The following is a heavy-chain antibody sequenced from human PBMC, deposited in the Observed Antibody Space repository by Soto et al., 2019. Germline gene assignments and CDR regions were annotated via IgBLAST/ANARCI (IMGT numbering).Heavy chain of an antibody. D-gene: IGHD3-16*01. CDR1: GYTFTSYG. Sequence: ASVKVSCKASGYTFTSYGISWVRQAPGQGLEWMGWISAYNGNTNYAQKLQGRVTMTTDTSTSTAYMQLRSLRAEDTAVYYCARVVNMITFGGVLDYWGQGTLVTVSS. J-gene: IGHJ4*02. CDR3: ARVVNMITFGGVLDY. V-gene: IGHV1-18*01. CDR2: ISAYNGNT.